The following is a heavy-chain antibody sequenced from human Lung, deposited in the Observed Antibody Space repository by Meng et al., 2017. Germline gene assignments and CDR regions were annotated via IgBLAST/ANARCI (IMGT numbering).Heavy chain of an antibody. V-gene: IGHV3-20*04. CDR1: GFTFDSSH. CDR2: ITWNGGVK. D-gene: IGHD6-13*01. J-gene: IGHJ4*02. CDR3: ARASAGTNFDY. Sequence: VGWGGFGGGVVRPGGSLRLSCAASGFTFDSSHMDGVRQVPGRGLEWVSDITWNGGVKRYADSVRGRFTISRDNAKNSLYLQMNSLTAEDTALYYCARASAGTNFDYWGQGTLVTVSS.